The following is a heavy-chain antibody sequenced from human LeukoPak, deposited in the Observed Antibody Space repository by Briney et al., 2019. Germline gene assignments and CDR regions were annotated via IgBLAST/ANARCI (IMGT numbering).Heavy chain of an antibody. CDR1: GFTFGDYA. CDR3: TVYYDSSGYFDY. D-gene: IGHD3-22*01. CDR2: IRSKAYGGTT. Sequence: PGGSLRLSCTASGFTFGDYAMSWVRLAPGKGLEWVGFIRSKAYGGTTEYAASVKGRFTISRDDSKSIAYVQMNSLKTEDTAVYYCTVYYDSSGYFDYWGQGTLVTVSS. J-gene: IGHJ4*02. V-gene: IGHV3-49*04.